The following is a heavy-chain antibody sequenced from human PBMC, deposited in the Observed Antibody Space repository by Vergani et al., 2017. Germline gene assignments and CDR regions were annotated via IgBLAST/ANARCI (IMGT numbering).Heavy chain of an antibody. CDR3: ARGRKLAGTVDY. CDR1: GFTFRSYA. V-gene: IGHV3-30-3*01. D-gene: IGHD6-13*01. Sequence: QVQLVESGGGVVQPGRSLRLSCAASGFTFRSYAMHWVRQAPGKGLEWVAVISYDGSNKYYADSVKGRFTISRDNSKNTLYLQMNSLRAEDTAVYYCARGRKLAGTVDYWGQGTLVTVSS. J-gene: IGHJ4*02. CDR2: ISYDGSNK.